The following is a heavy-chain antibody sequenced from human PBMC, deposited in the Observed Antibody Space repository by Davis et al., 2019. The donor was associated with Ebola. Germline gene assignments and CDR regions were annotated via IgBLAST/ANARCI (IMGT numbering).Heavy chain of an antibody. Sequence: MPSETLSLTCTVSGGSISSGAYYWNWIRHHPGKGLEWIGYIYHSGSTYYNPSLKSRVTISVDTSKNQLSLKLRSVTAADTAVYYCARGGWGSSWYEYWFDPWGQGTQVTVSS. V-gene: IGHV4-31*03. CDR2: IYHSGST. J-gene: IGHJ5*02. CDR3: ARGGWGSSWYEYWFDP. D-gene: IGHD6-13*01. CDR1: GGSISSGAYY.